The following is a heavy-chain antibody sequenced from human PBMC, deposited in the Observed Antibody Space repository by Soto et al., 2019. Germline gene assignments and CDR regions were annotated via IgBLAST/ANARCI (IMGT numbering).Heavy chain of an antibody. J-gene: IGHJ3*02. V-gene: IGHV4-4*02. Sequence: QVQLQESGPGLVKPSGTLSLTCAVSSGSISSHNWWNWVRQPPGKELEWIGEIYHSGLIKYTPSLKSRVTISVDKSKNQFSLNLTSVTAADTAVYYCARERLTGGGAFDIWGQGTMVTVSS. CDR2: IYHSGLI. D-gene: IGHD1-1*01. CDR3: ARERLTGGGAFDI. CDR1: SGSISSHNW.